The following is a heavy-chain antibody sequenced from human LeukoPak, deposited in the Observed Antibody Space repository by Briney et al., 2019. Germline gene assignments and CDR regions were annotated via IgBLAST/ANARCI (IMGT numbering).Heavy chain of an antibody. CDR2: VYISGST. D-gene: IGHD3-9*01. CDR3: ARVDPHNWFDP. J-gene: IGHJ5*02. CDR1: GDSVSSSY. V-gene: IGHV4-4*07. Sequence: SETLSLTCTVSGDSVSSSYWSWIRQPAGKGLEWIGRVYISGSTNYNPSLKSRVTMSVDTSKNQLSLRLSSVTAADTAVYLCARVDPHNWFDPWGQGTLVTVSS.